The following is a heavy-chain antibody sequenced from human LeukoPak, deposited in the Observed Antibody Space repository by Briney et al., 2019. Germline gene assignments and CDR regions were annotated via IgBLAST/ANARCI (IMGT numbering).Heavy chain of an antibody. V-gene: IGHV3-23*01. Sequence: GGSLRLSCAASGFTFGSYAMSWVRQAPGKGLEWVSAISGSGGSTYYADSVKGRFTISRDNSKNTLYLQMNSLRAEDTAVYYCAKDRSYGSGSYWLWSDAFDIWGQGTMVTVSS. CDR2: ISGSGGST. D-gene: IGHD3-10*01. J-gene: IGHJ3*02. CDR1: GFTFGSYA. CDR3: AKDRSYGSGSYWLWSDAFDI.